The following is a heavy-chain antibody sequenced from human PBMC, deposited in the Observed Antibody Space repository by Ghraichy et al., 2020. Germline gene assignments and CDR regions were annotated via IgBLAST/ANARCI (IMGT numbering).Heavy chain of an antibody. D-gene: IGHD5-24*01. CDR2: IKQDGSEK. V-gene: IGHV3-7*01. CDR3: ARGPQRWLLYYYYYGMDV. CDR1: GFTFSSYW. Sequence: GGSLRLSCAASGFTFSSYWMSWVRQAPGKGLEWVANIKQDGSEKYYVDSVKGRFTISRDNAKNSLYLQMNSLRAEDTAVYYCARGPQRWLLYYYYYGMDVWGQGTTVTVSS. J-gene: IGHJ6*02.